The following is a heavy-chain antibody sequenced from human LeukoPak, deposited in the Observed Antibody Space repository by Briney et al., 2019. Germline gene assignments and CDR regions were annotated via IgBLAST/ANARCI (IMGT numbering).Heavy chain of an antibody. V-gene: IGHV3-73*01. Sequence: PGGSLRLSCAASGFTFSGSAMHWVRQASGKGLEWVGRIRSKANSYATAYAASVKGRFTISRDDSKNTAYLQMNSLETEDTAVYYCTRHDYYDSSGYSPYYYYGMDVWGQGTTVTVSS. CDR1: GFTFSGSA. CDR3: TRHDYYDSSGYSPYYYYGMDV. D-gene: IGHD3-22*01. CDR2: IRSKANSYAT. J-gene: IGHJ6*02.